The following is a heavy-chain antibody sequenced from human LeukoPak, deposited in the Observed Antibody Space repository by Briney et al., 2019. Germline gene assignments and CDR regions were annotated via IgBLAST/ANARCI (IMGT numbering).Heavy chain of an antibody. J-gene: IGHJ4*02. CDR1: GGSISSRNYH. CDR3: AGSQIQLHLPWYFDC. V-gene: IGHV4-61*02. D-gene: IGHD5-24*01. Sequence: PSETLSLTCTLSGGSISSRNYHWNWIRQAAGKGPEWIGRIYASGASKYNPSLNGRVTISLDTSKNQFSLSLSSVTAADTAVYYCAGSQIQLHLPWYFDCWGQGILVTVSS. CDR2: IYASGAS.